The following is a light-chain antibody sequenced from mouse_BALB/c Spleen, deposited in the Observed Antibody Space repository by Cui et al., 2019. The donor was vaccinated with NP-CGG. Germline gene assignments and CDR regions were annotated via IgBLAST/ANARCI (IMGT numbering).Light chain of an antibody. CDR3: ALWYSNHWV. CDR1: TGAVTTSNY. CDR2: GTK. V-gene: IGLV1*01. Sequence: VVTQQSALTTSPGETATLTCRSSTGAVTTSNYANWVQEKPDHFFTGLIGGTKNRAPGVPARFSGSLIGEKAALTITGAQTEDEAIYFCALWYSNHWVFGGGTKLTVL. J-gene: IGLJ1*01.